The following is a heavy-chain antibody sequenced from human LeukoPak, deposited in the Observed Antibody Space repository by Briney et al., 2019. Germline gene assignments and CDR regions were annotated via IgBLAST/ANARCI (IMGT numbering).Heavy chain of an antibody. Sequence: GGSLSLSCAASGFTFGSSAMSWVRQAPGKGLEWVSAVSNSGGSTFYADSVMGRFTISRDNSRNTLYLQMNSLRAEDTAVYYCARDRPYFDYWGQGTLGTVSS. J-gene: IGHJ4*02. CDR3: ARDRPYFDY. CDR1: GFTFGSSA. CDR2: VSNSGGST. V-gene: IGHV3-23*01.